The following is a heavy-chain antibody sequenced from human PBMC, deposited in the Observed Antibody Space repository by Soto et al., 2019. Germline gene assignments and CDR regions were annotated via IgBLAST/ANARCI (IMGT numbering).Heavy chain of an antibody. V-gene: IGHV3-48*01. D-gene: IGHD6-13*01. Sequence: GGSLRLSCAASGFTFSTYGMHWVRQAPGKGLEWVSYISSSGSTIYYADSVKGRFTISRDNAKNSLYLQMNSLRAEDTAVYYWARHPKCIAKIGCFDPGGQETLVTVS. CDR1: GFTFSTYG. CDR2: ISSSGSTI. J-gene: IGHJ5*02. CDR3: ARHPKCIAKIGCFDP.